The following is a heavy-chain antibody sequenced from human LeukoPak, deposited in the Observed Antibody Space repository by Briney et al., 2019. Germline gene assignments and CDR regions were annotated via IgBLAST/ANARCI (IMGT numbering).Heavy chain of an antibody. J-gene: IGHJ6*03. D-gene: IGHD6-13*01. V-gene: IGHV1-8*01. CDR2: MNPNSGNT. CDR1: GYTFTSYD. Sequence: ASVKVSCKASGYTFTSYDINWVRQATGQGLEWMGWMNPNSGNTGYAQKFQGRVTMTRNTSISTAYMELSSLRSEDTAVYYCARASASYSSSWYGFYYYYMDVWGKGTTVTVSS. CDR3: ARASASYSSSWYGFYYYYMDV.